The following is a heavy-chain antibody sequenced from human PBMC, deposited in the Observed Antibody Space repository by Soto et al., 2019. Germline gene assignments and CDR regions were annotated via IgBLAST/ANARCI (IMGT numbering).Heavy chain of an antibody. CDR3: TRDKTTMDPQGNNYYYGMDV. Sequence: EVQLVESGGGLVKPGRSLRLSCTASGFTFGDYAMSWFRQAPGKGLEWVGFIRSKAYGGTTEYAASVKGRFTISRDDSKSIAYLQMNSLKTEDTAVYYCTRDKTTMDPQGNNYYYGMDVWGQGTTVTVSS. J-gene: IGHJ6*02. D-gene: IGHD3-10*01. CDR2: IRSKAYGGTT. V-gene: IGHV3-49*05. CDR1: GFTFGDYA.